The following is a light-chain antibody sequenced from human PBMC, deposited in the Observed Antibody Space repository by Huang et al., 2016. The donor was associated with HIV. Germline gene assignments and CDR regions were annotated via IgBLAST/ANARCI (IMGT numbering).Light chain of an antibody. V-gene: IGKV1-5*03. CDR2: RAS. CDR1: QNIDNW. J-gene: IGKJ1*01. Sequence: DIQMTQSPSTLSASLGDTVTITCRASQNIDNWLAWYQQKPGKAPKALIYRASSLESGVPSRFSGGGSGTEFTLTISSLQPDDFATYYCQQYNTYSRTFGQGTKVEIK. CDR3: QQYNTYSRT.